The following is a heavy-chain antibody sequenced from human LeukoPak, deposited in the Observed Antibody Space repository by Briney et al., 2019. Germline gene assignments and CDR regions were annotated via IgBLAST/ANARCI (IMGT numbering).Heavy chain of an antibody. CDR2: IYYSGST. D-gene: IGHD4/OR15-4a*01. CDR1: GGSISSYY. CDR3: ARVVPPLPYYYYYMDV. Sequence: PSETLSLTCTVSGGSISSYYWSWIRQPPGKGLEWTGYIYYSGSTNFNPSLKSRVTISVDTSKNQFSLKLSSVTAADTAVYYCARVVPPLPYYYYYMDVWGKGTTVTVSS. J-gene: IGHJ6*03. V-gene: IGHV4-59*01.